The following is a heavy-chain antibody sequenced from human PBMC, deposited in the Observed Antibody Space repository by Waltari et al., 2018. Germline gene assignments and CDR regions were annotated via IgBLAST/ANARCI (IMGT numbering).Heavy chain of an antibody. V-gene: IGHV4-4*07. Sequence: QVQLQESGPGLVKPSETLSLTCTVSGGSISSYYWSWIRQPAGKGLEWIGRIYTSGSTNDNPSLKRRVTMSVDTAKNQFSRKLSAVTAADTAVYYCAREAGYDRYYMDVWGKGTTVTVSS. CDR2: IYTSGST. CDR1: GGSISSYY. D-gene: IGHD5-12*01. J-gene: IGHJ6*03. CDR3: AREAGYDRYYMDV.